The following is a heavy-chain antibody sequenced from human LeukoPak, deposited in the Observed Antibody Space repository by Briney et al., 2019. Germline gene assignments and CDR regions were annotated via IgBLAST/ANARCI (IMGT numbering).Heavy chain of an antibody. J-gene: IGHJ6*03. CDR2: ISNSGSST. D-gene: IGHD1-26*01. Sequence: GGSLRLSCAASGFTFSSYGMSWVRQAPGKGLEWVSAISNSGSSTYYADSVKGRFTISRDNSKNTLYLQMNSLRAEDTAVYYCAKRGRLGVGATNYYMDVWGKGTTVTVSS. V-gene: IGHV3-23*01. CDR3: AKRGRLGVGATNYYMDV. CDR1: GFTFSSYG.